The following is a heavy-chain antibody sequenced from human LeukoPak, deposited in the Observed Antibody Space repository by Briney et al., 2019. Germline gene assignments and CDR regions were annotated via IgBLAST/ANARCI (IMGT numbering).Heavy chain of an antibody. V-gene: IGHV4-4*07. CDR1: GGSISTYY. Sequence: PSGTLSLTCTVSGGSISTYYWSWIRQPAGKGLEWIGRIFTSGITHYNPSLKSRVTMSIDTPKNQFSLRLSSVTAADTAVYYCARVFDKDVWGKGTTVTVSS. J-gene: IGHJ6*03. CDR3: ARVFDKDV. D-gene: IGHD2-21*01. CDR2: IFTSGIT.